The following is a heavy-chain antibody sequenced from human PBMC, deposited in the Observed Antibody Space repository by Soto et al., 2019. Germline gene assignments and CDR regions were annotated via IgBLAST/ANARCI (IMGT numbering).Heavy chain of an antibody. D-gene: IGHD3-10*01. J-gene: IGHJ4*02. Sequence: GGSLRLSCAASGFTFSSDWMHWFRQAPGKGLVWVSRIDSGGRTTTYADSVKGRFTISRDNTKNTLYLQMNGLRAEDTALYYCARWFTYGNFDYFDCWGQGTQVTVPQ. CDR3: ARWFTYGNFDYFDC. CDR2: IDSGGRTT. V-gene: IGHV3-74*01. CDR1: GFTFSSDW.